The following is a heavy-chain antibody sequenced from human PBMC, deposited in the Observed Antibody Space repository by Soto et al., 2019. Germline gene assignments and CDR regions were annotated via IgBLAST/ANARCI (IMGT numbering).Heavy chain of an antibody. V-gene: IGHV4-59*01. J-gene: IGHJ3*02. Sequence: TLSLTCTVSGGSISSYYWSWIRQPPGKGLEWIGYIYYSGSTNYNPSLKSRVTISVDTSKNQFSLKLSSVTAADTAVYYCARVALYYDILTGYYGPTYDAFDIWGQGTMVTVSS. CDR1: GGSISSYY. D-gene: IGHD3-9*01. CDR2: IYYSGST. CDR3: ARVALYYDILTGYYGPTYDAFDI.